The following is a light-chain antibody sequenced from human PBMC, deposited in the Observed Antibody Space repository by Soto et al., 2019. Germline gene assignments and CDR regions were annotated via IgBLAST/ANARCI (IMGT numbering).Light chain of an antibody. CDR1: SSDVGGYKY. Sequence: QSVLTQPASVSGSPGQSITISCTGTSSDVGGYKYVSWYQQHPGKAPKLMIYDVSNRPSGVSNRFSGSKTGNTASLTISGLQAEDEADYYCSSHTSSTTFYVFGTGTKVTVL. V-gene: IGLV2-14*01. CDR3: SSHTSSTTFYV. J-gene: IGLJ1*01. CDR2: DVS.